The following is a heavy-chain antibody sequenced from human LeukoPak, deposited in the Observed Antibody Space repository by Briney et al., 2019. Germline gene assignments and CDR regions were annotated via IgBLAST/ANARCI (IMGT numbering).Heavy chain of an antibody. CDR1: GGSINSYY. CDR2: IYTSGST. D-gene: IGHD2-2*02. Sequence: SETLSLTCTVSGGSINSYYWSWIRQPAGKGLEWIGRIYTSGSTNYNPSLKSRVTMSVDTSKSHFSLKLSSVTAADTAVYYCARVIVGDIVVVPAAITAGEWFDPWGQGTLVTVSS. CDR3: ARVIVGDIVVVPAAITAGEWFDP. J-gene: IGHJ5*02. V-gene: IGHV4-4*07.